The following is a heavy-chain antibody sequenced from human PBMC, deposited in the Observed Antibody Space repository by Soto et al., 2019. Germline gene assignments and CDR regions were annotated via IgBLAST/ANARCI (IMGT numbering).Heavy chain of an antibody. Sequence: ASVKVSCKASGYTFTGYYMHWVRQAPGQGLEWMGWINPNSGGTNYAQKFQGWVTMTRDTSISTAYMGLSRLRSDDTAVYYCARDSPASPVVVPAAPSGGDYYYGMDVWGQGTTVTVSS. CDR2: INPNSGGT. CDR1: GYTFTGYY. J-gene: IGHJ6*02. D-gene: IGHD2-2*01. V-gene: IGHV1-2*04. CDR3: ARDSPASPVVVPAAPSGGDYYYGMDV.